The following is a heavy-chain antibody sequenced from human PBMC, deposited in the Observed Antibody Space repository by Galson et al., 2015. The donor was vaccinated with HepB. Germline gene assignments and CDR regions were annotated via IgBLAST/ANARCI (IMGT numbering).Heavy chain of an antibody. V-gene: IGHV5-51*01. CDR2: IYPGDSVT. J-gene: IGHJ6*02. D-gene: IGHD2-2*01. Sequence: QSGAEVKKPGESLKISCKASGYSFRNYWIGWVRQMPGKGLQCMGIIYPGDSVTRYSPSFQGQVTISADKSINTAYLQWRSLKASDTAMYYCARLGHEGYHYYGMDVWGQGTTVTVSS. CDR3: ARLGHEGYHYYGMDV. CDR1: GYSFRNYW.